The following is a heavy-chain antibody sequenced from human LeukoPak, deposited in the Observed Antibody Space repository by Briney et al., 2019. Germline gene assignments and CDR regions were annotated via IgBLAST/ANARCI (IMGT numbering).Heavy chain of an antibody. CDR2: ISGSGGST. J-gene: IGHJ6*03. CDR3: AKDGSLWFGESYYYYYMDV. D-gene: IGHD3-10*01. Sequence: GGSLRLSCAASGFTFSSYAMSWVRQAPGKGLEWVSAISGSGGSTYYADSVKGRFTISRDNSKNTLYLQMNSLRAEDTAVYYCAKDGSLWFGESYYYYYMDVWGKGTTVTISS. CDR1: GFTFSSYA. V-gene: IGHV3-23*01.